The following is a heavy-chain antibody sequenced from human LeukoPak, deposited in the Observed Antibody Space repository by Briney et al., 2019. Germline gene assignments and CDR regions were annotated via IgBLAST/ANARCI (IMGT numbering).Heavy chain of an antibody. CDR1: GYTFINYY. Sequence: ASVKVSCKASGYTFINYYMHWVRQAPGQGLEWMGIVNPNDGSTSYAQKFQGRVTMTRETSTSTVYMELNSLRSEDTAVYYCARDSTYDRDGYYFDYWGQGTLVTVSS. V-gene: IGHV1-46*01. CDR3: ARDSTYDRDGYYFDY. CDR2: VNPNDGST. J-gene: IGHJ4*02. D-gene: IGHD3-22*01.